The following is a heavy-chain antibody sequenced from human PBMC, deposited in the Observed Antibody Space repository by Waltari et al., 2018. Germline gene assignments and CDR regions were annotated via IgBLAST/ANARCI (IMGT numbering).Heavy chain of an antibody. Sequence: QVQLQQWGAGLLKPSETLSLTCSVLGASFSAYYRGWLRHVPGKGLEWIGQVRHPGNTNYNPSLQSRVAISIDTTSKQFSLKVFSVTAADTGLYFCTRGGNYDFWSHSPFVDPWGQGTQVIVSS. J-gene: IGHJ5*02. CDR3: TRGGNYDFWSHSPFVDP. CDR2: VRHPGNT. CDR1: GASFSAYY. D-gene: IGHD3-3*01. V-gene: IGHV4-34*01.